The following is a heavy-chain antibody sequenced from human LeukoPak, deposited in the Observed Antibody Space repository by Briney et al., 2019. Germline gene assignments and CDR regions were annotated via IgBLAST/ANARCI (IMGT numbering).Heavy chain of an antibody. D-gene: IGHD6-13*01. CDR1: GFTFSSYS. CDR3: ARGKIAAAGTFDY. V-gene: IGHV3-48*04. CDR2: ISSSSTI. J-gene: IGHJ4*02. Sequence: GGSLRLSCAASGFTFSSYSMNWVRQAPGKGLEWVSYISSSSTIYYADSVKGRFTISRDNAKNSLYLQMNSLRAEDTAVYYCARGKIAAAGTFDYWGQGTLVSVSS.